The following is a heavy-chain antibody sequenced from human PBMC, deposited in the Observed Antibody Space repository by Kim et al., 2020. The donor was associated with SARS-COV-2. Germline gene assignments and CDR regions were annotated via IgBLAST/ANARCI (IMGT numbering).Heavy chain of an antibody. J-gene: IGHJ6*02. V-gene: IGHV4-30-4*01. Sequence: SETLSLTCTVSGDSISNGDYYWHWIRQPPGKALEWIGYIYYSGSTYYNPSLQSRLTISLHTSRTQFSLNLSSVTAADTAVYYCARDRGPSNYYYGMDVWGQGTAVTVAS. CDR2: IYYSGST. CDR3: ARDRGPSNYYYGMDV. CDR1: GDSISNGDYY.